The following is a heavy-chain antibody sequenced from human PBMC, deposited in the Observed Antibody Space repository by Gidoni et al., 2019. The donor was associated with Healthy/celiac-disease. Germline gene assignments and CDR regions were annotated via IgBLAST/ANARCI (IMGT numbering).Heavy chain of an antibody. J-gene: IGHJ6*03. D-gene: IGHD4-17*01. CDR2: IKQDGSEK. Sequence: EVQLVESGGGLVQPGGSLRLSCAASGFTFSIYWMSWGRQAPGKGLGWVANIKQDGSEKYYVDSVKGRFTISRDNAKNSLYLQMNSLRAEDTAVYYCARAPDEPTVTYEPSYYMDVWGKGTTVTVSS. CDR3: ARAPDEPTVTYEPSYYMDV. V-gene: IGHV3-7*01. CDR1: GFTFSIYW.